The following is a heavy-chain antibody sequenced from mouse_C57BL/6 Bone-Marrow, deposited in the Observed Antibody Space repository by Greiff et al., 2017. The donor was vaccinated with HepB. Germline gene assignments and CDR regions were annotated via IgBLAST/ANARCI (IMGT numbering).Heavy chain of an antibody. Sequence: VHVKQSGPELVKPGASVKIPCKASGYTFTDYNMDWVKQSHGKSLEWIGDINPNNGGTIYNQKFKGKATLTVDKSSSTAYMELRSLTSEDTAVYYCARGARQLRLSYWGQGTLVTVSA. D-gene: IGHD3-2*02. V-gene: IGHV1-18*01. J-gene: IGHJ3*01. CDR1: GYTFTDYN. CDR3: ARGARQLRLSY. CDR2: INPNNGGT.